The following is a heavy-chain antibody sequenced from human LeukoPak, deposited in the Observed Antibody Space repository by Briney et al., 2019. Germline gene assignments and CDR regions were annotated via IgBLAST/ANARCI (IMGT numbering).Heavy chain of an antibody. D-gene: IGHD3-22*01. CDR2: IYYSGST. J-gene: IGHJ6*02. CDR1: GGSISSYY. CDR3: ARSIVVSVNYFYYGIDV. Sequence: PSETLSLTCTVSGGSISSYYWNWIRQPPGKGLEWIGYIYYSGSTNYNPSLKSRVTISVDTSKNQFSLKLSSVTAADTAVYYCARSIVVSVNYFYYGIDVWGQGTTVTVSS. V-gene: IGHV4-59*08.